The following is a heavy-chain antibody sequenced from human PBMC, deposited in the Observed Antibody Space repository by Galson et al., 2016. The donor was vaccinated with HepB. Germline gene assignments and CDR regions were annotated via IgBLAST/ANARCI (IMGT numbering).Heavy chain of an antibody. CDR3: AKDLQVSPLWFGELFPDD. Sequence: SLRLSCAASRFTFRGYAMSWVRQAPGKGLEWLSAITAAGGVTYYADSVKGRFTIARDNSKNTLYLEMSSLRVEDTAVYYCAKDLQVSPLWFGELFPDDWGQGTLVAVSS. V-gene: IGHV3-23*01. J-gene: IGHJ4*02. CDR1: RFTFRGYA. CDR2: ITAAGGVT. D-gene: IGHD3-10*01.